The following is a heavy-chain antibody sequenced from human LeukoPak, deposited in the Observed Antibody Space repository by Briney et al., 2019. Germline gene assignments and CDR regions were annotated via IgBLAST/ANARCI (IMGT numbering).Heavy chain of an antibody. Sequence: PGGSLRLSCAASGFTFSSYSMNCVRQAPGKGLEWVSSISSSSSYIYYADSVKGRFTISRDNAKNSLYLQMNSLRAEDTAVYYCARDPYAILTGYSYYFDYWGQGTLVTVSS. CDR3: ARDPYAILTGYSYYFDY. CDR1: GFTFSSYS. J-gene: IGHJ4*02. V-gene: IGHV3-21*01. D-gene: IGHD3-9*01. CDR2: ISSSSSYI.